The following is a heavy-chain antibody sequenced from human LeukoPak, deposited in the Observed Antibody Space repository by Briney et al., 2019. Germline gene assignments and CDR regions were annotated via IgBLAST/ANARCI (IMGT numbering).Heavy chain of an antibody. J-gene: IGHJ6*03. CDR3: AVPSTGLQWLPTSYYYYMDV. Sequence: GSSVKVSCKASGGTFSSYAISWVRQAPGQGLEWMGGIIPIFGTANYAQKFQGRVTITADKSTSTAYMELSSLRSEDTAVYYCAVPSTGLQWLPTSYYYYMDVWGKGTTVTVSS. CDR1: GGTFSSYA. D-gene: IGHD6-19*01. V-gene: IGHV1-69*06. CDR2: IIPIFGTA.